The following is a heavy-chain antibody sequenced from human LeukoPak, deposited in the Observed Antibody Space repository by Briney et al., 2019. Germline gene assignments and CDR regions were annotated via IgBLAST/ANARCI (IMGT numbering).Heavy chain of an antibody. Sequence: GGSLRLSCAASGFTFSSYAMSWVRQAPGKGLEWVSGISGGGGSTYYADSVKGRFTISRDNSKNTLYLQMNSLRADDTVVYYCAKVGIAEAVAAHYYYYYMDVWGKGTTVTVSS. J-gene: IGHJ6*03. V-gene: IGHV3-23*01. CDR1: GFTFSSYA. CDR2: ISGGGGST. CDR3: AKVGIAEAVAAHYYYYYMDV. D-gene: IGHD6-19*01.